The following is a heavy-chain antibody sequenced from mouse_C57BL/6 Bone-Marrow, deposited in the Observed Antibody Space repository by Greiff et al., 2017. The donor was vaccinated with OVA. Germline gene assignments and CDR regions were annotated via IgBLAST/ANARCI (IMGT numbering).Heavy chain of an antibody. D-gene: IGHD3-1*01. V-gene: IGHV1-81*01. Sequence: QVQLKESGAELARPGASVKLSCKASGYTFTSYGISWVKQRTGQGLEWIGEIYPRSGNTYYNEKFKGKATLTADKSSSTAYMELRSLTSEDSAVYFCARRVGDVGFAYWGQGTLVTVSA. J-gene: IGHJ3*01. CDR2: IYPRSGNT. CDR3: ARRVGDVGFAY. CDR1: GYTFTSYG.